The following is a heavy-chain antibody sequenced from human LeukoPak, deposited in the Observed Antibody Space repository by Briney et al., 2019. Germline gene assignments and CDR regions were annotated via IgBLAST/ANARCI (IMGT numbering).Heavy chain of an antibody. J-gene: IGHJ5*02. D-gene: IGHD1-26*01. V-gene: IGHV1-18*01. CDR2: ISAYNGNT. CDR1: GYTFTSYG. Sequence: ASVKVSCKASGYTFTSYGISWVRQAPGQGLEWMGWISAYNGNTNYAQKLQGRVTMTEDTSTDTAYMELSSLRSEDTAVYYCATREGTYFRNWFDPWGQGTLVTVSS. CDR3: ATREGTYFRNWFDP.